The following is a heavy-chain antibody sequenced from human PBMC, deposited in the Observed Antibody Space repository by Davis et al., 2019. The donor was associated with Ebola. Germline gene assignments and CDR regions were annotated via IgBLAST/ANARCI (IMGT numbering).Heavy chain of an antibody. CDR1: GGSVSSGSYY. V-gene: IGHV4-61*01. CDR2: IYYSGST. D-gene: IGHD6-19*01. J-gene: IGHJ6*04. Sequence: MPSETLSLTCTVSGGSVSSGSYYWSWIRQPPGKGLEWIGYIYYSGSTNYNPSLKSRVTISVDTSKNQFSLKLSSVTAADTAVYYCARVSITLLGYSSGWYFTGSSGDYYYYGMDVWGKGTTVTVSS. CDR3: ARVSITLLGYSSGWYFTGSSGDYYYYGMDV.